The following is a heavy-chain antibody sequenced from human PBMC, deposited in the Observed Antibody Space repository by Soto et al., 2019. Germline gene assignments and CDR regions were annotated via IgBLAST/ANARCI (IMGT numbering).Heavy chain of an antibody. CDR3: ARSYYDFWSGSGYFDY. V-gene: IGHV1-3*01. CDR2: INAGNGNT. J-gene: IGHJ4*02. Sequence: GASVKVSCKASGYTFTSYAMHWVRQAPGQRLEWMGWINAGNGNTKYSQKFQGRVTITRDTSASTAYMELSSLRSEDTAVYYCARSYYDFWSGSGYFDYWGQGTLVTVSS. CDR1: GYTFTSYA. D-gene: IGHD3-3*01.